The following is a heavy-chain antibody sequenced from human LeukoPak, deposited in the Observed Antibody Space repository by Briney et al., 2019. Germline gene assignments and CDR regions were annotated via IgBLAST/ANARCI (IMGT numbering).Heavy chain of an antibody. D-gene: IGHD2-15*01. CDR1: GFTFSSYG. V-gene: IGHV3-23*01. CDR3: AKAPVTSCRGAFCYPFDY. Sequence: GGTLRLSCAASGFTFSSYGMSWVRQAPGKGLEWVSAMSSSDDGRYYAASVRGRFTISRDTSRSTLYLQMNSLRAEDAAVYYCAKAPVTSCRGAFCYPFDYWGQGTLVTVSS. J-gene: IGHJ4*02. CDR2: MSSSDDGR.